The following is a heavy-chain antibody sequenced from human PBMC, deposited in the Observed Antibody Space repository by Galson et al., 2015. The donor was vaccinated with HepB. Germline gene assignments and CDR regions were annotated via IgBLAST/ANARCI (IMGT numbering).Heavy chain of an antibody. J-gene: IGHJ6*02. D-gene: IGHD3-10*01. CDR3: ARTAGFTYYYGSGSSGGMDV. CDR2: IKQDGSEK. Sequence: SLRLSCAASGFTFSSYWMSWVRQAPGKGLEWVANIKQDGSEKYYVDSVKGRFTISRDNAKNSLYLQMNSLRAEDTAVYYCARTAGFTYYYGSGSSGGMDVWGQGTTVTVSS. V-gene: IGHV3-7*03. CDR1: GFTFSSYW.